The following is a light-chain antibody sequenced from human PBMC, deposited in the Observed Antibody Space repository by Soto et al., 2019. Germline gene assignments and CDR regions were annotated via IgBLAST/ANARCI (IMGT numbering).Light chain of an antibody. V-gene: IGKV1-12*01. J-gene: IGKJ1*01. CDR1: QEIGTW. Sequence: DIQMTPSPTSVAASLGGRVIITCRARQEIGTWLAWYQHKPGQVPNLLIYPASSLHSGVPSRFSGSGSGTEFTLTITSLQPEDFATYYCQQANSFPPWTFGQGTKGDIK. CDR2: PAS. CDR3: QQANSFPPWT.